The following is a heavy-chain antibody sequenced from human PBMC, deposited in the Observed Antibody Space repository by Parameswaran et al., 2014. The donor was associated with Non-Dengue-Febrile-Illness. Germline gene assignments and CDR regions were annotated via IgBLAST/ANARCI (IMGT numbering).Heavy chain of an antibody. V-gene: IGHV3-48*02. D-gene: IGHD3-9*01. CDR3: ARDYDILTGYVWGFDY. CDR2: ISSSSGTI. Sequence: WIRQPPGKGLEWVSYISSSSGTIYYADSVKGRFTISRDNAKNSLYLQMNSLRDEDTAVHYCARDYDILTGYVWGFDYWGRGTLVTVSS. J-gene: IGHJ4*02.